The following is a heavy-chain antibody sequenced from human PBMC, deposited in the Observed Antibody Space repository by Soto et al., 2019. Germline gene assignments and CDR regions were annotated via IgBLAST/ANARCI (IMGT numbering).Heavy chain of an antibody. Sequence: GGSLRLSCGASGFTFSSYSMNWVRQAPGKGLEWVSSMSSSSSYIYYADSVKGRFTISRDNAKNSLYLQMNSLRAEDTAVYYCATRDSSGYFNPFDYWGQGTLVTVSS. CDR1: GFTFSSYS. J-gene: IGHJ4*02. CDR3: ATRDSSGYFNPFDY. V-gene: IGHV3-21*01. CDR2: MSSSSSYI. D-gene: IGHD3-22*01.